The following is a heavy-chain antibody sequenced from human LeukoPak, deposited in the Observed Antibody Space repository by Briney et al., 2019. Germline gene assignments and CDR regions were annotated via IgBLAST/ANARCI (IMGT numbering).Heavy chain of an antibody. J-gene: IGHJ3*02. CDR1: GYRFTNYW. CDR3: AKSNGYGLIDI. Sequence: PGESLKISCQTYGYRFTNYWIGWVRQVPGQGLEWMGIIYPGDSHTIYSPSFQGRVTISLDTSRNQFSLKLNSVTAADTAVYYCAKSNGYGLIDIWGQGTMVTVSS. V-gene: IGHV5-51*01. CDR2: IYPGDSHT. D-gene: IGHD3-22*01.